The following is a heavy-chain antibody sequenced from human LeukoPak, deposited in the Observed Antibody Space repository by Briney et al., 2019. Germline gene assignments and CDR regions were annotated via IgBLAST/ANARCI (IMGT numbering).Heavy chain of an antibody. Sequence: GRSLRLSCAVSGFTSSSYWMSWVRQAPGKGLEWVANIKQDGSEKYYVDSVKGRFTISRDNAKNSLYLQMNSLRAEDTAVYYCARAPYCIGGSCRFDYWGQGTLVTVSS. CDR2: IKQDGSEK. V-gene: IGHV3-7*03. CDR3: ARAPYCIGGSCRFDY. D-gene: IGHD2-15*01. J-gene: IGHJ4*02. CDR1: GFTSSSYW.